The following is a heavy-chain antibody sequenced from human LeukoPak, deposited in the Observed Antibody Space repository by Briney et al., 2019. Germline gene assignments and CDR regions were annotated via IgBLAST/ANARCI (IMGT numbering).Heavy chain of an antibody. CDR3: AKDIAPAVFYYMDV. CDR2: ISWNSGTI. V-gene: IGHV3-9*01. Sequence: GGSLRLSCAASGFRFDGYAMHWVRQAPGKGLEWVSGISWNSGTIAYADSVKGRFTVSRDDAKNSLYLQMNSLRAEDTALYYCAKDIAPAVFYYMDVWGKGTTVIVSS. CDR1: GFRFDGYA. J-gene: IGHJ6*03.